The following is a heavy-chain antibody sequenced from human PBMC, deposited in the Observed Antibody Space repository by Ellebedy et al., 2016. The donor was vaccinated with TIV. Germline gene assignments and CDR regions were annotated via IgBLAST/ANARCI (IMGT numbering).Heavy chain of an antibody. CDR1: GFTFSDYY. Sequence: GGSLRLSCAASGFTFSDYYLSWIRQAPGKGLEWISYISNSGTDMYYADSVKGRFTISRDNAKNPLYLQMNSLRAEDTAVYYCARLNGGVEYWGQGTLVTVSS. CDR3: ARLNGGVEY. J-gene: IGHJ4*02. CDR2: ISNSGTDM. V-gene: IGHV3-11*01. D-gene: IGHD4-23*01.